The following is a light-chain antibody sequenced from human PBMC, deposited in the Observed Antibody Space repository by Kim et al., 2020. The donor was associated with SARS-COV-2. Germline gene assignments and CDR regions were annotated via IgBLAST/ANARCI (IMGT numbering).Light chain of an antibody. J-gene: IGKJ1*01. Sequence: DIQITQSPSTLSASVGDRVTITCRASQSISTWLAWYQQQPGKAPKVLIYDASTLESGVPSRFSGSGSGTDFTLTISSLQPDDFATYYCQKYNSYLWTFGQGTKVDIK. CDR3: QKYNSYLWT. CDR1: QSISTW. V-gene: IGKV1-5*01. CDR2: DAS.